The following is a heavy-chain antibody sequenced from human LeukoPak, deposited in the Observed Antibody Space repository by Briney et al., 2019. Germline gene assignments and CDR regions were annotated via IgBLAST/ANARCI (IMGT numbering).Heavy chain of an antibody. CDR2: ISSSSSYI. D-gene: IGHD1-26*01. CDR3: ARAPRELLLKVPYYFDY. J-gene: IGHJ4*02. Sequence: GGSLRLSCAASGFTFSSYSMNWVRQAPGKGLEWVSSISSSSSYIYYADSVKGRFTISRDNAKNSLYLQMNSLRAEDTAVYYCARAPRELLLKVPYYFDYWGQGTLVTVSS. CDR1: GFTFSSYS. V-gene: IGHV3-21*01.